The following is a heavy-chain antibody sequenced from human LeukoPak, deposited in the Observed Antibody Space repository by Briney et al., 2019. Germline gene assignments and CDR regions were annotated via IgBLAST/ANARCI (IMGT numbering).Heavy chain of an antibody. D-gene: IGHD6-19*01. Sequence: SQTLSLTCTVSGGSITSGGYYWSWIRQPPGKGLEWIGEINHSGSTNYNPSLKSRVTISVDTSKNQFSLKLSSVTAADTAVYYCASIRGSGQDYWGQGTLVTVSS. J-gene: IGHJ4*02. CDR3: ASIRGSGQDY. CDR2: INHSGST. V-gene: IGHV4-30-2*01. CDR1: GGSITSGGYY.